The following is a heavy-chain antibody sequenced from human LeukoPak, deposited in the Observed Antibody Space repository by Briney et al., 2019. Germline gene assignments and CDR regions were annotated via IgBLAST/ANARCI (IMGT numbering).Heavy chain of an antibody. CDR1: GFVFSRHS. D-gene: IGHD3-22*01. Sequence: GGSLRLSCAASGFVFSRHSMNWVRQAPGKGLEWVSSISTSSNYIYYGDSVKGRFTVSRDNARRSLHLQMNSLRAEDTAMYYCVKGERYYDSRGFDSWGQGTRVTVSS. CDR2: ISTSSNYI. CDR3: VKGERYYDSRGFDS. J-gene: IGHJ4*02. V-gene: IGHV3-21*01.